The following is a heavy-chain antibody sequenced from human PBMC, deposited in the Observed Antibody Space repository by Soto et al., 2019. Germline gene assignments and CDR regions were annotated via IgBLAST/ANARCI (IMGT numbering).Heavy chain of an antibody. V-gene: IGHV5-51*01. CDR1: GYSFTSYW. CDR3: ATASTNYYYYYGMDA. J-gene: IGHJ6*02. CDR2: IYPGDSDT. Sequence: PGESLKISCKGSGYSFTSYWIGWVRQMPGKGLEWMGIIYPGDSDTRYSPSFQGQVTISADKSISTAYLQWSSLKASDTAMYYCATASTNYYYYYGMDAWGQGTTVTVSS.